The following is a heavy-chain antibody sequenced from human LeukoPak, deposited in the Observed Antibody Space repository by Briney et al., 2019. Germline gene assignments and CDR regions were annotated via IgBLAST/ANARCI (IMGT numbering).Heavy chain of an antibody. J-gene: IGHJ4*02. CDR1: GFTFNSYA. CDR2: IYSGGST. Sequence: GGSLRLSCAASGFTFNSYAMSWVRQAPGKGLEWVSVIYSGGSTYYADSVKGRFTISRDNSKNTLYLQMNSLRAEDTAVYYCARDERGSGFIYFDYWGQGTLVTVSS. V-gene: IGHV3-23*01. CDR3: ARDERGSGFIYFDY. D-gene: IGHD6-19*01.